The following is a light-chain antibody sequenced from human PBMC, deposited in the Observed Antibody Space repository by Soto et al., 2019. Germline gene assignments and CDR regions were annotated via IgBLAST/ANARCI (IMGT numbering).Light chain of an antibody. V-gene: IGKV1-39*01. Sequence: DIQVTQSPSSLSASVGDRVTITCRASQSISSYLNWYQQKPGKAPKLLIYAASSLQSGVPSRFSGSGSGTDFTLTISSLQPEDFATYYCQHSYSTPLTFGQGTKMDIK. J-gene: IGKJ1*01. CDR3: QHSYSTPLT. CDR1: QSISSY. CDR2: AAS.